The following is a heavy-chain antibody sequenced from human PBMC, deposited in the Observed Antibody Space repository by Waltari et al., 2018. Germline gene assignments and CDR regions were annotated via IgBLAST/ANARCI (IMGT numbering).Heavy chain of an antibody. CDR2: INHSGST. Sequence: QVQLQQWGAGLLKPSETLSLTCAVYGGSFSGYYWSWIRQPPGMGLEWIGEINHSGSTDYNPCMNIQCTIAVDTSKNQFSLKLSSVTAADTAVYYCAIGSRKGYCSGGSCHLPGYWGQGTLVTVSS. CDR1: GGSFSGYY. CDR3: AIGSRKGYCSGGSCHLPGY. J-gene: IGHJ4*02. D-gene: IGHD2-15*01. V-gene: IGHV4-34*01.